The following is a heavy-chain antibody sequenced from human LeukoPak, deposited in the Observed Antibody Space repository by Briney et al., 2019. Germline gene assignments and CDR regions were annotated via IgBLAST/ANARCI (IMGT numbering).Heavy chain of an antibody. D-gene: IGHD3-22*01. Sequence: QPGGSLRLSCAASGFTVSATYMNWVRQAPGKGLEWVSIITSGVGITYYADSVKGRFTISRDNSRNTLYLQMNSLRAEDTAVYYCAKGDYYDLDYWGQGTLVTVSS. CDR2: ITSGVGIT. J-gene: IGHJ4*02. CDR1: GFTVSATY. CDR3: AKGDYYDLDY. V-gene: IGHV3-53*01.